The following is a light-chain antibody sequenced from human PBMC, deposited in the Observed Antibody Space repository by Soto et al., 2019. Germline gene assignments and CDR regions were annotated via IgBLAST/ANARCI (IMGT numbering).Light chain of an antibody. CDR3: ELYGSTPLT. CDR1: QSVANNY. Sequence: EIVLTQSPGTLSLSPGERATLSCRASQSVANNYLAWYQQKPGQAPRFLIYDASSRATGIPDRFSGSGSGTDFTLTISRLEPEDFAVYYCELYGSTPLTFGGGTKVEIK. CDR2: DAS. V-gene: IGKV3-20*01. J-gene: IGKJ4*01.